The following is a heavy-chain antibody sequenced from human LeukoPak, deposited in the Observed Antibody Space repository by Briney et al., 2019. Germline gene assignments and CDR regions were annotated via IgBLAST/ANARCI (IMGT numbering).Heavy chain of an antibody. V-gene: IGHV4-31*03. CDR2: IYYSGST. D-gene: IGHD2-15*01. J-gene: IGHJ4*02. Sequence: SETLSLTCTVSGGSISSGGYYWSWIRQHPGKGLEWIGYIYYSGSTYYNPSLKSRVTISVDTSKNQFSLKLSSVTAADTAVYYCARSAPLYCSGGSCYSAPNFDYWGQGTLVTVPS. CDR1: GGSISSGGYY. CDR3: ARSAPLYCSGGSCYSAPNFDY.